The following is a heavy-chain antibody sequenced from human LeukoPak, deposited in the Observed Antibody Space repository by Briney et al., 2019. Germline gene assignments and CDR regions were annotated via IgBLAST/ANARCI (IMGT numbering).Heavy chain of an antibody. CDR2: TNTNTGNP. D-gene: IGHD5-18*01. Sequence: GASVKVSCKASGYTFTSYAMNWVRQAPGQGLEWMGWTNTNTGNPTYAQGFTGRFVFSLDTSVSTAYLQISSLKAEDTAVYYCARDLENTAMVSIDYWGQGTLVTVSS. CDR3: ARDLENTAMVSIDY. CDR1: GYTFTSYA. V-gene: IGHV7-4-1*02. J-gene: IGHJ4*02.